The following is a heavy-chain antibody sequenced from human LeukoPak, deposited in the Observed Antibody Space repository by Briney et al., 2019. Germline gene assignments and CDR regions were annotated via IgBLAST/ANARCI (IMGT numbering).Heavy chain of an antibody. CDR3: IKAAAGLFDY. CDR1: GFTFSDAW. J-gene: IGHJ4*02. D-gene: IGHD6-13*01. V-gene: IGHV3-15*01. Sequence: GSLRLSCAASGFTFSDAWMSWARQAPGKGLEWVGRIKSKTAGGTIDYAAPVKGRFTISRDDSQNTLYLQMNSLKTEDTAVYYCIKAAAGLFDYWGQGTLVTVSS. CDR2: IKSKTAGGTI.